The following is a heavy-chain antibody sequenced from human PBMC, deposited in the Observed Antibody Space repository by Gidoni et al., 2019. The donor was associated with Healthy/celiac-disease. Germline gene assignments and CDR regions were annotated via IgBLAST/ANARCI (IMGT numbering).Heavy chain of an antibody. Sequence: QVQLVQSGAEVKKPGASWKVSCKASGYTFTSYYMHWVRQAPGQGLEWMGITNPSGGSTSYAQKFQGRVTMTRDTSTSTVYMELSSLRSEDTAVYYCARVVGAAAAPDYWGQGTLVTVSS. J-gene: IGHJ4*02. CDR3: ARVVGAAAAPDY. CDR2: TNPSGGST. V-gene: IGHV1-46*03. D-gene: IGHD6-13*01. CDR1: GYTFTSYY.